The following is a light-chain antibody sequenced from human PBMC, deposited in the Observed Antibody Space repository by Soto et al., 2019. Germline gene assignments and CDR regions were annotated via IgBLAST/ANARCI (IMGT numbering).Light chain of an antibody. CDR1: SSDVGVYNY. V-gene: IGLV2-8*01. CDR2: EVS. J-gene: IGLJ2*01. CDR3: SSFAGNNNVV. Sequence: QSALTQPPSASGSPGQSVTISCTGTSSDVGVYNYVSWYQQHPGKAPKLMTYEVSKRPSGVPDRFSGSKSGNTASLTVSGLQAEDEADYYCSSFAGNNNVVFGGGTKVTVL.